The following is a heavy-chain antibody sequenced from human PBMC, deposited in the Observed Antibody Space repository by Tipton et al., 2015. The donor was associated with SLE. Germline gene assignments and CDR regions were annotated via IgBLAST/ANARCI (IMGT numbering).Heavy chain of an antibody. D-gene: IGHD1-20*01. Sequence: SLRLSCAASGFKFDDYAMHWVRQVPGKGLEWLSGMSLKGGYMDYADSVKGRFTISRDNADNSLYLQMNRHGPDDTAVYHCAEDRLTGTTRIGGVDLWGRGALVTVSS. V-gene: IGHV3-9*01. J-gene: IGHJ2*01. CDR1: GFKFDDYA. CDR2: MSLKGGYM. CDR3: AEDRLTGTTRIGGVDL.